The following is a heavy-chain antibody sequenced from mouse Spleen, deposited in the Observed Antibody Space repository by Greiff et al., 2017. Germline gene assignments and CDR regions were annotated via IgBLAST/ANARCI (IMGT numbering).Heavy chain of an antibody. CDR2: INPYNGGT. V-gene: IGHV1-18*01. CDR1: GYSFTGYT. CDR3: ARNRAYDGYYVEFAY. D-gene: IGHD2-3*01. Sequence: EVKLMESGPELVKPGASMKISCKASGYSFTGYTMNWVKQSHGKNLEWIGLINPYNGGTSYNQKFKGKATLTVDKSSSTAYMELLSLTSEDSAVYYGARNRAYDGYYVEFAYWGQGTLVTVSA. J-gene: IGHJ3*01.